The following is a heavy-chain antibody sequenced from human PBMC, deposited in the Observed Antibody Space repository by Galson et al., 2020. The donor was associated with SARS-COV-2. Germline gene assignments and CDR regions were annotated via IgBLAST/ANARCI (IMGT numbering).Heavy chain of an antibody. D-gene: IGHD2-21*01. V-gene: IGHV2-5*02. J-gene: IGHJ3*01. CDR3: VHSGADSDYGGDDGDFFCRAVDV. CDR1: GFSLTTSGVG. CDR2: IYWDDDE. Sequence: SGPTLVKPTQTLTLTCTFSGFSLTTSGVGVGWIRQPPGKALEWLAIIYWDDDERYSPSLKNRLTITKDTSKNQVVLTMTNMDPVDTDTYYCVHSGADSDYGGDDGDFFCRAVDVWGQGTRGTVCS.